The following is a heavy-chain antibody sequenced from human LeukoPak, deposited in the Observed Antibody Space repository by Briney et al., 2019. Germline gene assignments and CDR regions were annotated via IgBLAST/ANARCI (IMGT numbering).Heavy chain of an antibody. Sequence: SETLSLTCTVSGGSISSYYWSWIRQPAGKGLEWIGRIYTSGSTNYNPSLKSRVTMSVDTSKNQFSLKLSSVAAADTAVYYCAREVGYYYDSSGSNQAASDYWGQGTLVTVSS. CDR3: AREVGYYYDSSGSNQAASDY. V-gene: IGHV4-4*07. CDR1: GGSISSYY. D-gene: IGHD3-22*01. J-gene: IGHJ4*02. CDR2: IYTSGST.